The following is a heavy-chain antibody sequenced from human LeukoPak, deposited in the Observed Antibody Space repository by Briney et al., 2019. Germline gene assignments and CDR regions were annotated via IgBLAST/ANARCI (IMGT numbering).Heavy chain of an antibody. CDR3: ARHGVRHVLDWYFPL. CDR2: ISSSGFTI. D-gene: IGHD3-16*01. V-gene: IGHV3-11*01. CDR1: GFTFSDYF. J-gene: IGHJ2*01. Sequence: GGSLRLSCAASGFTFSDYFMSWIRQAPGKGLEWVSCISSSGFTIYYGDSVKGRFPISRDNADNSLFLQMNSLRVEDPAVYYCARHGVRHVLDWYFPLWGRGTLVAVSS.